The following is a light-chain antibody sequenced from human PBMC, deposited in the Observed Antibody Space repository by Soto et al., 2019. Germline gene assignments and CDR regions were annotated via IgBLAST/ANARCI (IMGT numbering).Light chain of an antibody. CDR1: QSISSW. J-gene: IGKJ1*01. Sequence: DIQMTQSPSTLSASVGDRVTITCRASQSISSWLAWYQQKPGKAPKLLIYKASSLESGVTSRFSDSGTGTEFTLTISSLQPDDFATYYCQHYDSYPWTFGQGTKVEIK. CDR3: QHYDSYPWT. CDR2: KAS. V-gene: IGKV1-5*03.